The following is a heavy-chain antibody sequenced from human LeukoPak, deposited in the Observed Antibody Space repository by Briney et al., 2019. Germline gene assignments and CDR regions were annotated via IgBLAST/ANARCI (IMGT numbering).Heavy chain of an antibody. CDR1: GFTFSTYN. V-gene: IGHV3-48*02. J-gene: IGHJ3*02. CDR3: ARGAGI. Sequence: QAGGSLRLSCAASGFTFSTYNMSWVRQAPGKGLEWVSYISPSSTTIYYADSVKGRFTISRDNAKNSLYLQMNSLREEDTAVYYCARGAGIWGQGTMVTVPS. CDR2: ISPSSTTI.